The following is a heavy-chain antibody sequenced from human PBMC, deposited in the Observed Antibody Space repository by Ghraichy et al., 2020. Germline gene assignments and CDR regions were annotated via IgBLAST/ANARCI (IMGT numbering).Heavy chain of an antibody. CDR1: GFTFSSYS. CDR3: ARVHSYGYYYYYYGMDV. D-gene: IGHD5-18*01. V-gene: IGHV3-48*04. J-gene: IGHJ6*02. CDR2: ISSSSSTI. Sequence: GSLRLSCAASGFTFSSYSMNWVRQAPGKGLEWVSYISSSSSTIYYADSVKGRFTISRDNAKNSLYLQMNSLRAEDTAVYYCARVHSYGYYYYYYGMDVWGQGTTVTVSS.